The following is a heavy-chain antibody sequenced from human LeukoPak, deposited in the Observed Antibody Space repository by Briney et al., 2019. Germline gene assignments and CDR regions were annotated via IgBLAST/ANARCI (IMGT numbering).Heavy chain of an antibody. D-gene: IGHD6-19*01. CDR3: GRGGVTGNSSGWWPVVGFDH. CDR1: GGSFSGYY. CDR2: INHSGST. J-gene: IGHJ4*02. Sequence: SETLSLTCAVYGGSFSGYYWSWIRQPPGKGLEWIGEINHSGSTNYNPSLKSRVTISVDTSKNQFSLKLSSVTAADTAVYYCGRGGVTGNSSGWWPVVGFDHWGQGTLVTVPS. V-gene: IGHV4-34*01.